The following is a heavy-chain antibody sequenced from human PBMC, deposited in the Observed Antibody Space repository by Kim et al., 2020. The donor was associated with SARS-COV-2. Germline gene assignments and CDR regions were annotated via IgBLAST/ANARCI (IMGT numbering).Heavy chain of an antibody. D-gene: IGHD6-13*01. CDR1: GYTFTGYY. CDR3: ARDDAPAGTTDWFDP. Sequence: ASVKVSCKASGYTFTGYYMHWVRQAPGQGLEWMGWINPNSGGTNYAQKFQGRVTMTRDTSINTAYMELSRLRSDDTAVYYCARDDAPAGTTDWFDPWGQGTLVTVSS. J-gene: IGHJ5*02. CDR2: INPNSGGT. V-gene: IGHV1-2*02.